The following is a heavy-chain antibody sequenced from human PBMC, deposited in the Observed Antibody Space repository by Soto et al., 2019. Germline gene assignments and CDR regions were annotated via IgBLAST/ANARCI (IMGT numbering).Heavy chain of an antibody. V-gene: IGHV3-30*18. J-gene: IGHJ6*02. Sequence: PGGSLRLSCAASGFTFSSYGMHWVRQAPGKGLEWVAVISYDGSNKYYADSVKGRFTISRGNSKNTLYLQMNSLRAEDTAVYYCAKDLEPEVYYYYGMDVWGQGTTVTVSS. CDR2: ISYDGSNK. CDR1: GFTFSSYG. D-gene: IGHD1-1*01. CDR3: AKDLEPEVYYYYGMDV.